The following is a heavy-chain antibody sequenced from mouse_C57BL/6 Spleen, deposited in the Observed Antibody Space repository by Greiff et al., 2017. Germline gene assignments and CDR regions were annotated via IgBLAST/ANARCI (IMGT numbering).Heavy chain of an antibody. CDR2: INPNNGGT. Sequence: VQLQQSGPELVKPGASVKIPCKASGYTFTDYNMDWVKQSHGKSLEWIGDINPNNGGTIYNQKFKDKATLTVDKSSSTAYMQLSSLTSEDSAVYYCARPDYYGSSPYAMDYWGQGTSVTVSS. D-gene: IGHD1-1*01. CDR3: ARPDYYGSSPYAMDY. CDR1: GYTFTDYN. V-gene: IGHV1-18*01. J-gene: IGHJ4*01.